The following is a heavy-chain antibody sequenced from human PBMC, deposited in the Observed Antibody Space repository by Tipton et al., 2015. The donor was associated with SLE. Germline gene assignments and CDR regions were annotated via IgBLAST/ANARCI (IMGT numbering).Heavy chain of an antibody. J-gene: IGHJ3*02. CDR1: SGSISSSSYS. CDR3: ARETSRSYFDSRAFDI. CDR2: IYYSGST. D-gene: IGHD3-9*01. Sequence: TLSLTCTVSSGSISSSSYSWGWIRQPPGKGLEWIGSIYYSGSTYYNPSLKSRVTISVDTSKNQFSLKLSSVTAADTAVYYCARETSRSYFDSRAFDIWGQGTMVTVSS. V-gene: IGHV4-39*02.